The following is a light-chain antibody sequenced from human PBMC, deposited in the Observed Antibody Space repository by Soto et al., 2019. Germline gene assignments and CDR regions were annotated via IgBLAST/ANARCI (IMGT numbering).Light chain of an antibody. Sequence: QSVLTQPPSVSGAPGQRVTISCTGSSSNIGAGYDVHWYQQLPGTAPKLLIYHNSDRPSGVPDRFSGSKSGTSASLAITGLQAEDEADYYCQSYDSGLSAFYVFGTGTKVTVL. CDR2: HNS. CDR3: QSYDSGLSAFYV. CDR1: SSNIGAGYD. V-gene: IGLV1-40*01. J-gene: IGLJ1*01.